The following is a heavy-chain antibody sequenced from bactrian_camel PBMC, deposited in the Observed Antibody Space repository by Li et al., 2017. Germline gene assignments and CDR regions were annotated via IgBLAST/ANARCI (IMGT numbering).Heavy chain of an antibody. CDR2: IWTADGST. D-gene: IGHD3*01. J-gene: IGHJ4*01. CDR1: GFTFGVYG. CDR3: LKESLKTGYE. Sequence: VQLVESGGGLVQPGGSLRLSCAASGFTFGVYGMSWVRQAPGKGLEWVSSIWTADGSTHYADSVKGRFTISALNAQKTLYLQLNSLRTEDTASYYCLKESLKTGYEWGQGTQVTVS. V-gene: IGHV3S2*01.